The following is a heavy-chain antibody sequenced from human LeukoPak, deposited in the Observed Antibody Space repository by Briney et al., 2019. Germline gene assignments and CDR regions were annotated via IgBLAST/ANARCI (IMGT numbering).Heavy chain of an antibody. Sequence: GGSLRLSCAASGFTFDDYTMHWVRQAPGKGLEWVSLISWDGGSTYYADSVKGRFTVSRDNSKNSLYLQMNSLRTEDTALYYCAKDITPSSKSGYFDYWGQGTLVTVSS. CDR3: AKDITPSSKSGYFDY. V-gene: IGHV3-43*01. CDR1: GFTFDDYT. J-gene: IGHJ4*02. D-gene: IGHD4-11*01. CDR2: ISWDGGST.